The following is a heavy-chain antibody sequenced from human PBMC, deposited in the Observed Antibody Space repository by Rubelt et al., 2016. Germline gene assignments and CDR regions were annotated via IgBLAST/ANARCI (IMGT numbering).Heavy chain of an antibody. Sequence: QVQLQQWGAGLLKPSETLSLTCAVYGGSFSGYYWSWIRQPPGKGLEWIGGINHSGSTNYNPSLKSRVTISMDTSKNQFSLKLSSGTAADTAVYDCARGLARAAAAPRRLWFDPWGQGTPVTVSS. D-gene: IGHD6-13*01. V-gene: IGHV4-34*01. CDR3: ARGLARAAAAPRRLWFDP. CDR2: INHSGST. J-gene: IGHJ5*02. CDR1: GGSFSGYY.